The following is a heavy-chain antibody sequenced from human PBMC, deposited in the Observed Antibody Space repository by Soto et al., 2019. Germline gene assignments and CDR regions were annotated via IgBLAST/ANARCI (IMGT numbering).Heavy chain of an antibody. CDR3: ARAVLDSSGYYFDY. Sequence: SETLSLTCAVDGESFSGYYWGWIRQPPGKGLEWIGEINHSGSTNYNPSLKSRVTISVDTSKNQFSLKLSSVTAADTAVYYCARAVLDSSGYYFDYWGQGTLVTVSS. CDR1: GESFSGYY. CDR2: INHSGST. V-gene: IGHV4-34*01. D-gene: IGHD3-22*01. J-gene: IGHJ4*02.